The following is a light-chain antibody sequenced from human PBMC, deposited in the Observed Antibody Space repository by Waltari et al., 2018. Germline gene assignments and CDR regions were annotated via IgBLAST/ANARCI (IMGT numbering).Light chain of an antibody. J-gene: IGLJ1*01. V-gene: IGLV3-10*01. Sequence: SYELTQPPSVSVSPGQTARITCSGDALPKQYAYWYQQRSGQAPVLVIYEDDKRPSGIPERFSGSSSGTMATLTISGAQVEDEGDYYCHSTDSSDNHYYVFGTGTKVTVL. CDR3: HSTDSSDNHYYV. CDR2: EDD. CDR1: ALPKQY.